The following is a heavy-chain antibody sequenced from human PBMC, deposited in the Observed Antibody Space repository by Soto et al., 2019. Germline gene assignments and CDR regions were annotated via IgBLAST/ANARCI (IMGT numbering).Heavy chain of an antibody. D-gene: IGHD3-10*01. V-gene: IGHV1-18*01. CDR1: GYTFTSYG. Sequence: GASVKVSCKASGYTFTSYGISWVRQAPGKGLEWMGWISTYNGNTKYAQKLQGRVTMTTDPSTSTAYMELRSLRSYHTAVFYCAREMVRGVGSDYWGQGTLVTVSS. CDR2: ISTYNGNT. J-gene: IGHJ4*02. CDR3: AREMVRGVGSDY.